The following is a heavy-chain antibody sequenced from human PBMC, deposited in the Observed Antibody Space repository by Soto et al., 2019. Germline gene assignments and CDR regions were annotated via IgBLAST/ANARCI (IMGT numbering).Heavy chain of an antibody. D-gene: IGHD2-2*01. V-gene: IGHV3-30*18. CDR2: ISYDGSNK. J-gene: IGHJ6*02. Sequence: GGSLRLSCAASGFTFSGYGMHWVRQAPGKGLEWVAVISYDGSNKYYADSVKGRFTISRDNSKNTLYLQMNSLRAEDTAVYYCAKMGLGYCSSTSCYDGMDVWGQGTTVTVSS. CDR1: GFTFSGYG. CDR3: AKMGLGYCSSTSCYDGMDV.